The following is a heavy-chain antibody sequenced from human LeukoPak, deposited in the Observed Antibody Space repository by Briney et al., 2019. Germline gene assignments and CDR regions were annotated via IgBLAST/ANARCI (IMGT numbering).Heavy chain of an antibody. Sequence: GASVKVSCKASGYTFTSYGISWVRQAPGQGLEWMGWISAYNGNTNYAQKLQGRVTMTTDTSTSTAYMELRSLRSDDTAVYYCARVLRAYYDFWNLEGPAADAFDIWGQGTMVTVSS. D-gene: IGHD3-3*01. CDR1: GYTFTSYG. CDR2: ISAYNGNT. J-gene: IGHJ3*02. CDR3: ARVLRAYYDFWNLEGPAADAFDI. V-gene: IGHV1-18*01.